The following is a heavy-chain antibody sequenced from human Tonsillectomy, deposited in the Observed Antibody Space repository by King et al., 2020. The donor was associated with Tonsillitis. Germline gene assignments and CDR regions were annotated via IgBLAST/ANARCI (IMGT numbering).Heavy chain of an antibody. V-gene: IGHV3-23*04. J-gene: IGHJ6*02. CDR1: GFTFSSYA. Sequence: VQLVESGGGLVQPGGSLRVSCAASGFTFSSYAMSWVRQAPGMGLEWVSGISCTRVTTYYADPGKGRFTISRDNSKNTLYLQMNSLIAEDTAVYYCAKGDMGYYYYGMDVWGQGTTVTVSS. D-gene: IGHD3-16*01. CDR3: AKGDMGYYYYGMDV. CDR2: ISCTRVTT.